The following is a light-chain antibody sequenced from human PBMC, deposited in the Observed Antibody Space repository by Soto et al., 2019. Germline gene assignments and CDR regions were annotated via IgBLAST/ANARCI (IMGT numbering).Light chain of an antibody. Sequence: EIVLTQSPDTLSLSPGERATLSCRASQTFSNTYLAWYQQKPGQAPRLLIYGASSRAPGIPDRVSGSGSGTDFTLTISRVEPEDFAVYYCQQYGSSPPFTFGQGTKLEIK. V-gene: IGKV3-20*01. J-gene: IGKJ2*01. CDR1: QTFSNTY. CDR3: QQYGSSPPFT. CDR2: GAS.